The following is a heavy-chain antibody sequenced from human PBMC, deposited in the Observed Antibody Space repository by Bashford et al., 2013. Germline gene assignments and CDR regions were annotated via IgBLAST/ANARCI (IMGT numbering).Heavy chain of an antibody. Sequence: SETLSLTCTVSGGSISSGDYYWSWIRQPPGKGLEWIGYIYYSGSTYYNPSLKSRVTISVDTSRKQFSLNLSPVTAADTAVYYCVRGPSYNNGWPYFDLWSQGTLVTVSS. V-gene: IGHV4-30-4*02. CDR1: GGSISSGDYY. J-gene: IGHJ4*02. CDR2: IYYSGST. D-gene: IGHD6-19*01. CDR3: VRGPSYNNGWPYFDL.